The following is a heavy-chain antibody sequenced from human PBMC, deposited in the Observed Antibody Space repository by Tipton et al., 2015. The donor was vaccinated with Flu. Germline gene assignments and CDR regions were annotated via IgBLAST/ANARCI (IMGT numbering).Heavy chain of an antibody. D-gene: IGHD3-3*02. V-gene: IGHV3-7*01. Sequence: SLRLSCAASGFIFSDYWVIWFRQAPGKGLEWVANIKQDGSEKYYVNSVKGRFTIFRDNARNSLYLQMNGLRAEDTAVYYCARGGLAPGNYWGQGTLVTVSS. CDR2: IKQDGSEK. CDR3: ARGGLAPGNY. J-gene: IGHJ4*02. CDR1: GFIFSDYW.